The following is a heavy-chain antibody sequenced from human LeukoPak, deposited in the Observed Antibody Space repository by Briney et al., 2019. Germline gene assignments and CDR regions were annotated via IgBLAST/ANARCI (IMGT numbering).Heavy chain of an antibody. V-gene: IGHV4-34*01. J-gene: IGHJ3*02. CDR2: IYYSGST. Sequence: SETLSLTCAVYGGSFSGYYWSWIRQPPGKGLEWIGSIYYSGSTYYNPSLKSRVTISVDTSKNQFSLKLSSVTAADTAVYYCARLLPYYDFWSGYYDAFDIWGRGTMVTVSS. CDR3: ARLLPYYDFWSGYYDAFDI. D-gene: IGHD3-3*01. CDR1: GGSFSGYY.